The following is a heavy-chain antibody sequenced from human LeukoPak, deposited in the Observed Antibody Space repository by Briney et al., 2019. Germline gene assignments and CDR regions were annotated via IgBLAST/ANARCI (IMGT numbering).Heavy chain of an antibody. V-gene: IGHV1-69*01. J-gene: IGHJ4*02. CDR2: IIPIFGTA. D-gene: IGHD2-21*01. Sequence: SVKVSCKASGGTFSSYAISWVRQAPGQGLEWMGGIIPIFGTANYAQKFQGRVTVTADESTSTAYMELSSLRSEDTAVYYCARVVGAYCGGDCYPFDYWGQGTLVTASS. CDR1: GGTFSSYA. CDR3: ARVVGAYCGGDCYPFDY.